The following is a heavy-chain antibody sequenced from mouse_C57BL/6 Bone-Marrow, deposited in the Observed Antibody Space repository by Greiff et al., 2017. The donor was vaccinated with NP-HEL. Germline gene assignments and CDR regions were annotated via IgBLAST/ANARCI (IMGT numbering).Heavy chain of an antibody. CDR3: AEGGSCYSDNYYAMDY. D-gene: IGHD2-12*01. J-gene: IGHJ4*01. CDR2: IYPGDGDT. CDR1: GYAFSSSW. V-gene: IGHV1-82*01. Sequence: QVQLQQSGPELVKPGASVKISCKASGYAFSSSWMNWVKQRPGKGLEWIGRIYPGDGDTNYNGKFKGKATLTADKSSSTAYMQLSSLTSEDSAVYFYAEGGSCYSDNYYAMDYWGQGTSVTVSS.